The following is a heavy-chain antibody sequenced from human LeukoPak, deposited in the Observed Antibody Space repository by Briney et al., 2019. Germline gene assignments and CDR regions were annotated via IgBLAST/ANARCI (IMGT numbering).Heavy chain of an antibody. CDR2: IYHSGKA. Sequence: SETLSLTCAVYGGSFSGYYWSWIRQPPGKGLEWIGYIYHSGKAYYNPSLESRVTISVDRSKNHFSLNLNSVTAADTSVYYCARGGRAFDVWGQGTLISVSS. CDR1: GGSFSGYY. V-gene: IGHV4-34*01. CDR3: ARGGRAFDV. J-gene: IGHJ3*01.